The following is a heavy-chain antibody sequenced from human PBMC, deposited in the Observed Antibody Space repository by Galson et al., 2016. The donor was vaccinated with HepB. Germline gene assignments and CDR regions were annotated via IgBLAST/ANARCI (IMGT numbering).Heavy chain of an antibody. CDR1: GFTFITYS. V-gene: IGHV3-21*06. D-gene: IGHD3-9*01. J-gene: IGHJ4*02. CDR3: ARGSNYDILTGYLS. CDR2: ISGTGTCI. Sequence: SLRLSCAASGFTFITYSMNWVRQAPGKGLEWVSSISGTGTCIYYAESVKGRFTISRDNAKNLLYLQMNSLRAEDTAVYYCARGSNYDILTGYLSWGQGTLVTVSP.